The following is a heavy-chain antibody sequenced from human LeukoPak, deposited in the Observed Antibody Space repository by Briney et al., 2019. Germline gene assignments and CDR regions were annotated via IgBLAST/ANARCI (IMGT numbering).Heavy chain of an antibody. Sequence: GGSLRLSCAASGFTLDDYGMSWVRQAPGKGLEWVSGINWNGGSTGYADSVKGRFTISRDNAKNSLYLQMNSLRAEDTALYYCARDVVAMASTLRFDPWGQGTLVTVSS. D-gene: IGHD6-19*01. CDR3: ARDVVAMASTLRFDP. J-gene: IGHJ5*02. CDR2: INWNGGST. V-gene: IGHV3-20*04. CDR1: GFTLDDYG.